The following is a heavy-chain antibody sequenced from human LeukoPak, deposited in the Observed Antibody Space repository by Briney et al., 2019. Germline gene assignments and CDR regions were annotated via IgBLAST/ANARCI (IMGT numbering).Heavy chain of an antibody. D-gene: IGHD1-26*01. V-gene: IGHV3-49*03. CDR2: IRSKAYGGTT. J-gene: IGHJ3*02. CDR3: TRSGSYQRTPNAFDI. CDR1: GFTFGDYA. Sequence: GGSLRLSCTASGFTFGDYAMSWFRQAPGKGLEWVGFIRSKAYGGTTEYAASVKGRFTISRDDSKSIAYLQMNSLKTEDTAVYYCTRSGSYQRTPNAFDIWGQGTMVTVSS.